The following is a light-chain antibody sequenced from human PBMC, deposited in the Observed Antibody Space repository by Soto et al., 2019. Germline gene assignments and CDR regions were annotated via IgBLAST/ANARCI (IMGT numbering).Light chain of an antibody. CDR2: EVS. J-gene: IGLJ2*01. CDR1: SSDVGGYNY. Sequence: QSVLTQPPSASGSPGQSVTISCTGTSSDVGGYNYVSWYQQHPGKAPKLMIYEVSKRPSGVPDRFSGSKSGNPASRTVYGLQAEDEADYYCSSYAGSNNVVFGGETKATVL. CDR3: SSYAGSNNVV. V-gene: IGLV2-8*01.